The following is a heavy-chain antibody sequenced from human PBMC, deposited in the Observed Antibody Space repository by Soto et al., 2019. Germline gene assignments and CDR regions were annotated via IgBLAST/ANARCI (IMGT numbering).Heavy chain of an antibody. V-gene: IGHV4-39*01. CDR1: GGSISSSSYY. J-gene: IGHJ4*02. CDR3: ARRGGYPTIDY. Sequence: QLQLQESGPGLVKPSETLSLTCTVSGGSISSSSYYWGWIRQPPGKGLEWIGSIYYSGSTYYNPSITSRVTIAVATSQYQFSLKLRSVTAADTAVYYCARRGGYPTIDYWGQGTLVTVSS. D-gene: IGHD1-26*01. CDR2: IYYSGST.